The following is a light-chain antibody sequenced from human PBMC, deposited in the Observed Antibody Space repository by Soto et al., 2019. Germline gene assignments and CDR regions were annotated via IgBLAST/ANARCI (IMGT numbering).Light chain of an antibody. CDR1: QSVSSSY. CDR3: QRDGNSPPTYP. V-gene: IGKV3-20*01. J-gene: IGKJ2*01. CDR2: GAS. Sequence: EIVLTQSPGTLSFSPGERATLSCRASQSVSSSYLAGYQQKTGQAPRLLIFGASSRATGIADRCSDSGSGNDYTLTIGGLEDVDFAVYCFQRDGNSPPTYPFGQGTKGAIK.